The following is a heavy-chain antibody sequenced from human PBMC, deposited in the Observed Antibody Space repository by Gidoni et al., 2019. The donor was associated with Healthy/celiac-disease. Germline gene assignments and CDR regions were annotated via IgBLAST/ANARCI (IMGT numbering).Heavy chain of an antibody. J-gene: IGHJ3*02. V-gene: IGHV1-46*01. CDR3: ASESGSYFDAFDI. Sequence: QVQLVQSGAEVKKPGASVKVSCKASGYTFTSYYMHWVRQAPGQGLEWMGIINPSGGSTSYAQKFQGRVTMTRDTSTSTVYMELSSLRSEDTAVYYCASESGSYFDAFDIWGQGTMVTVSS. CDR1: GYTFTSYY. CDR2: INPSGGST. D-gene: IGHD1-26*01.